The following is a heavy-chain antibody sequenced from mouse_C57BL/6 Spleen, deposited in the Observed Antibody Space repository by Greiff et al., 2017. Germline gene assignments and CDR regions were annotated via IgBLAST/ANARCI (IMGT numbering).Heavy chain of an antibody. D-gene: IGHD2-5*01. V-gene: IGHV1-54*01. CDR2: INPGSGGT. CDR1: GYAFTNYL. J-gene: IGHJ4*01. Sequence: VKVVESGAELVRPGTSVKVSCKASGYAFTNYLIEWVKQRPGQGLEWIGVINPGSGGTNYNEKFKGKATLTADKSSSTAYMQLSSLTSEDSAVYFCARSPLYSNYAMDYWGQGTSVTVSS. CDR3: ARSPLYSNYAMDY.